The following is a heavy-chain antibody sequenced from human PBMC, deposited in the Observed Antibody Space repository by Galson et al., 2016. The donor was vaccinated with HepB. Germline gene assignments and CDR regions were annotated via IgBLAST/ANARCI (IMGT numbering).Heavy chain of an antibody. V-gene: IGHV3-23*01. CDR2: IRAAGGST. Sequence: SLRLSCAASGFTFSSSDMSWVRQAPGKGLEWVSGIRAAGGSTFYLDSVKGRFTITRDNSKNTLNLQMNSLRADDTAIYYCVKGLRGPDYWGQGTLVTVSS. J-gene: IGHJ4*02. D-gene: IGHD3-10*01. CDR3: VKGLRGPDY. CDR1: GFTFSSSD.